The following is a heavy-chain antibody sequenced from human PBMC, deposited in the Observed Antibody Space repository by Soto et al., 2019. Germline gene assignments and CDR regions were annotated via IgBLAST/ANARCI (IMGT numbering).Heavy chain of an antibody. Sequence: QITLKESGPTLVKPTQTLTLTCTFSGFSLSTSGVGVGWIRQPPGKALEWLALIYWDDDKRYNPSLKSRLTITKDTSKNQVVLTMTTMDPVDTATYYCAHSKYYYGMDVWGQGTTVTVSS. CDR2: IYWDDDK. V-gene: IGHV2-5*02. CDR1: GFSLSTSGVG. CDR3: AHSKYYYGMDV. J-gene: IGHJ6*02.